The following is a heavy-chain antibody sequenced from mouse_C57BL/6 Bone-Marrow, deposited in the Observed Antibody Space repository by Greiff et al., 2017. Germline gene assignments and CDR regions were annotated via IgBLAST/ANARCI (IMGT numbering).Heavy chain of an antibody. CDR3: ASNYPSWFAY. Sequence: QVQLQQPGAELVRPGTSVKLSCKASGYTFPSYWMHWVKQRPGQGLEWIGVIDPSDSYTNYNQKFKGKATLTVDTSSSTAYMQLSSLTSEDSAVYYCASNYPSWFAYWGQGTLVTVSA. J-gene: IGHJ3*01. CDR1: GYTFPSYW. D-gene: IGHD2-1*01. CDR2: IDPSDSYT. V-gene: IGHV1-59*01.